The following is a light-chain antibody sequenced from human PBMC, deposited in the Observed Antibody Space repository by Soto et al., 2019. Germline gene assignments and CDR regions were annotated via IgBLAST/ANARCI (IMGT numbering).Light chain of an antibody. CDR3: QEYIHWPPGM. Sequence: EIVVTQSPATLSASPGKRVTLSCRASHFGSSRLAWYQQRPGQVPRLLIYDTSTRAPGISARFSGSGSGTEFTLTISSLQSEDFAVYYCQEYIHWPPGMFGPGTTVDIK. CDR1: HFGSSR. J-gene: IGKJ1*01. CDR2: DTS. V-gene: IGKV3-15*01.